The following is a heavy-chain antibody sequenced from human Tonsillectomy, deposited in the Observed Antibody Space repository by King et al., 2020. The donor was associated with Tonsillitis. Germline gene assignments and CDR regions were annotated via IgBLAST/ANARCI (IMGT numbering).Heavy chain of an antibody. CDR2: INPNRGGT. CDR3: AREDENWFDP. J-gene: IGHJ5*02. V-gene: IGHV1-2*02. Sequence: QLVQSGAEVKKPGASVKVSCKASGYTFTGYHIHWVRQAPGPGLEWMGWINPNRGGTNYAQKFQGRGTMTRDTSISTTYMELSRLRSDDTAMYYCAREDENWFDPWGQGTLVTVSS. CDR1: GYTFTGYH.